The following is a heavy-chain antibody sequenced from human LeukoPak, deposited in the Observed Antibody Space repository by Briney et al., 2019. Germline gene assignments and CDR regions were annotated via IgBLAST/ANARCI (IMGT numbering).Heavy chain of an antibody. V-gene: IGHV1-18*01. D-gene: IGHD3-9*01. CDR2: ISAYNGNT. Sequence: ASVKVSCKASGYTFTSYGISWVRQAPGQGLEWMGWISAYNGNTNYAQKLQGRVTMTTDTSTSTAYMELRSLRSDDTAVYYCARDIVGWNDILTGYYFDYWGQGTLVTVSS. J-gene: IGHJ4*02. CDR1: GYTFTSYG. CDR3: ARDIVGWNDILTGYYFDY.